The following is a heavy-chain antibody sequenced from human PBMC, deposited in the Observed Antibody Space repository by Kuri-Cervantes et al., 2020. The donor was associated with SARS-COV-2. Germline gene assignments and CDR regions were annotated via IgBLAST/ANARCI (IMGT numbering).Heavy chain of an antibody. Sequence: ASVKVSCKASGYTFTSYGISWVRQAPGQGLEWMGWTSAYNGNINYAQTFQGRLTMTTDKSTSTASMELRSLRSDDTAVYYCASSIAPDYYGTLGFDYWGQGTLVTVSS. CDR2: TSAYNGNI. CDR3: ASSIAPDYYGTLGFDY. V-gene: IGHV1-18*01. CDR1: GYTFTSYG. J-gene: IGHJ4*02. D-gene: IGHD3-10*01.